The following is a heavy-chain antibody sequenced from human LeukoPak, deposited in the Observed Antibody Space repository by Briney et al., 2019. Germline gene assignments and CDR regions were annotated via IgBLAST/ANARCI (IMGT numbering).Heavy chain of an antibody. D-gene: IGHD5-12*01. CDR3: ARIPLGYSGAYYFDF. CDR1: RASISGSIRSPY. Sequence: SETLSLTCTVSRASISGSIRSPYWSWLRQPPGKGLEWIGYISSSGSTNDNPSLRSRVTISVDTSKNQFFLNLSSVSAADTGVYYCARIPLGYSGAYYFDFWGQGALVTVSP. V-gene: IGHV4-4*09. J-gene: IGHJ4*02. CDR2: ISSSGST.